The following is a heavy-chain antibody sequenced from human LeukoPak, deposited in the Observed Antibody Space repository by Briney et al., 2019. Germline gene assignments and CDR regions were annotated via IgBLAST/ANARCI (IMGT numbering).Heavy chain of an antibody. Sequence: GGSLRLSCAASGFTFSSAWMTWVRQAPGKGLEWVANIKQDGSEAHYADTLKGRFSISRDNAKISLYLQMSSLRVDDTAAYYCVRPRGENWGQGTLVTVSS. CDR1: GFTFSSAW. J-gene: IGHJ4*02. V-gene: IGHV3-7*04. CDR2: IKQDGSEA. CDR3: VRPRGEN. D-gene: IGHD5-12*01.